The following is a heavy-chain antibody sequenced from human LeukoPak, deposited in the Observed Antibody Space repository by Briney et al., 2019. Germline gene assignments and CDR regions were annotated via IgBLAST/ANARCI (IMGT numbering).Heavy chain of an antibody. CDR2: INGNGAAT. J-gene: IGHJ6*03. V-gene: IGHV3-23*01. CDR1: GFSFSTYA. D-gene: IGHD1-26*01. CDR3: ANGLAASGNFLLRDYYYFIDV. Sequence: PGTSLRLSCAASGFSFSTYAMHWVRQAPGKGLEWVSPINGNGAATYYADSFKGRFLISRDDSKSTVYLRMNKLRVEDSGLYYCANGLAASGNFLLRDYYYFIDVWGKGTTVTVS.